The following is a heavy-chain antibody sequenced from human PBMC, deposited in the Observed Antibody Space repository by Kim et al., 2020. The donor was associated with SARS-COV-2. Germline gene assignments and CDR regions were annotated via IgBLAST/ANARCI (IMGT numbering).Heavy chain of an antibody. CDR1: GGSISSYY. J-gene: IGHJ3*02. V-gene: IGHV4-4*07. CDR3: ANSIVGATRDAFDI. D-gene: IGHD1-26*01. Sequence: SETLSLTCTASGGSISSYYWSWIRQPAGKGLEWIGRISTSGSTNYNPSLKSRVTMSVDTYKSQFSLKLSSVTAADTAVYYCANSIVGATRDAFDIWGQGTLVTVSS. CDR2: ISTSGST.